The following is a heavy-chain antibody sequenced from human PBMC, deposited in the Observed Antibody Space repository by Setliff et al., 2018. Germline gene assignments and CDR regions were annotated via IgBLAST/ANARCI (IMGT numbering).Heavy chain of an antibody. CDR2: IYYSGST. Sequence: SETLSLTCALSGGSITDRNWWNWVRQHPGKGLEWIGYIYYSGSTYYNPSLKSRVTISVDMSKNQFSLKLSSVTAADTAVYYCARDRRIVGARHAFDIWGQGTMVTVSS. D-gene: IGHD1-26*01. CDR1: GGSITDRNW. V-gene: IGHV4-31*11. J-gene: IGHJ3*02. CDR3: ARDRRIVGARHAFDI.